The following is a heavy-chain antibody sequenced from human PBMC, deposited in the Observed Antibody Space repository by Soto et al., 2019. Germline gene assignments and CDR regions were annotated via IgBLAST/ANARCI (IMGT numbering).Heavy chain of an antibody. V-gene: IGHV1-18*01. CDR1: GYTLTTYG. CDR2: VSGYNGNT. J-gene: IGHJ4*02. CDR3: AKGYNYGYGDY. Sequence: QVQLVQSGAEVKKPGASVKVSCKASGYTLTTYGISWVRQAPGQGLEWMGWVSGYNGNTKYAQKFQGRVTMTTDTSTATAYMELRSLRSADTAVYYCAKGYNYGYGDYWGLGTLVTVSS. D-gene: IGHD5-18*01.